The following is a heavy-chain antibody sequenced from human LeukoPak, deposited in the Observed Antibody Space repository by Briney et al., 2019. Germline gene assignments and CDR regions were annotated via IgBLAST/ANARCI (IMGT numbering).Heavy chain of an antibody. D-gene: IGHD6-25*01. CDR3: ATLAAGGY. Sequence: VASVKVSCKVSGYTFTSFQINWVRQASGQGVEWMGWMNPNSGNRGYAQKFQGRVTMTRNTSINTAYMELSSLRSEDTAVYYCATLAAGGYWGQGTLVTVSS. CDR1: GYTFTSFQ. J-gene: IGHJ4*02. CDR2: MNPNSGNR. V-gene: IGHV1-8*01.